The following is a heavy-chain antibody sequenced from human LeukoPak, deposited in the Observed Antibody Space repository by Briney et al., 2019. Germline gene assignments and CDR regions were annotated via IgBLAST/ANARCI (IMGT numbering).Heavy chain of an antibody. CDR2: INPNSGGT. CDR1: GYTFTGYY. J-gene: IGHJ3*02. CDR3: ARGGSSGWLSEDAFDI. V-gene: IGHV1-2*02. D-gene: IGHD6-19*01. Sequence: ASVKVSCKASGYTFTGYYMHWVRQAPGQGLEWMGWINPNSGGTNYAQKFQVRVTMTSDTYISTAYMELSRLRSDDTAVYYCARGGSSGWLSEDAFDIWGQGTMVTVSS.